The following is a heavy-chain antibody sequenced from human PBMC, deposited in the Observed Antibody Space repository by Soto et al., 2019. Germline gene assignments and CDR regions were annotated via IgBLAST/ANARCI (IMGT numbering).Heavy chain of an antibody. V-gene: IGHV3-30*07. D-gene: IGHD6-13*01. Sequence: DSVKGRFTISRDNSKNTLYLQINSLRAEDTAVYYCARDRGAVAGTRYYYGMDVWGQGTTVTVSS. CDR3: ARDRGAVAGTRYYYGMDV. J-gene: IGHJ6*02.